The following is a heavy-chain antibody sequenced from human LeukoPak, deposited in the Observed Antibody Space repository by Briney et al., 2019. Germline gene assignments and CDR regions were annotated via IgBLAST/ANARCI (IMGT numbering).Heavy chain of an antibody. J-gene: IGHJ4*02. CDR3: ARRQSGRYPGFDY. CDR2: IYYSGST. Sequence: PSETLSLTCTVSGGSISSYYWSWIRQPPGKGLEWIGYIYYSGSTNYNPSFKGRVTISVDTSKNQFSLKLSSVTAADTAAYYCARRQSGRYPGFDYWGQGTLVTVSS. D-gene: IGHD1-26*01. V-gene: IGHV4-59*08. CDR1: GGSISSYY.